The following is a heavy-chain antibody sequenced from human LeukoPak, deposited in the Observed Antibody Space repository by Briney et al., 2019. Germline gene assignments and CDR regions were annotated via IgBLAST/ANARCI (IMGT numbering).Heavy chain of an antibody. J-gene: IGHJ6*03. CDR3: ARSDIVVVPAALSPPMDGYYYYMDV. CDR2: INPSGGST. D-gene: IGHD2-2*01. Sequence: GASVKVSCKASGYTFTSYYMHWVRQAPGQGLEWMGIINPSGGSTSYAQKFQGRVTMTRDMSTSTVYMELSSLRSEDTAVYYCARSDIVVVPAALSPPMDGYYYYMDVWGKGTTVTVSS. CDR1: GYTFTSYY. V-gene: IGHV1-46*01.